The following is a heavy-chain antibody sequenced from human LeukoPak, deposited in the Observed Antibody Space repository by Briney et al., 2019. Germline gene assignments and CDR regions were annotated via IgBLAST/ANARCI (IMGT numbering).Heavy chain of an antibody. V-gene: IGHV3-43*02. CDR3: AKGPTMYAVDI. D-gene: IGHD1-1*01. CDR1: GCTFSRYD. Sequence: GGSLTLSCLASGCTFSRYDMTRLRQAPARGVEWVYRVSGDRGRTYYADSVQGRRTNSRENSKDSLYLQMNSLATGDPGLYFCAKGPTMYAVDIWGQGPMVSVS. J-gene: IGHJ3*02. CDR2: VSGDRGRT.